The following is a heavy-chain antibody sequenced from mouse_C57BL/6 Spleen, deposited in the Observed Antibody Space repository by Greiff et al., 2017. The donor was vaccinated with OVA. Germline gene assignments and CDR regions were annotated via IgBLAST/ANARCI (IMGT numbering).Heavy chain of an antibody. V-gene: IGHV1-69*01. J-gene: IGHJ1*03. CDR3: ARSDSNYGDWYFDV. CDR2: IDPSDSYT. CDR1: GYTFTSYW. Sequence: VQLQQPGAELVMPGASVKLSCKASGYTFTSYWMHWVKQRPGQGLEWIGEIDPSDSYTNYNQKFKGKSTLTVDKSSSNAYMQLSSLTSEDSAVYYCARSDSNYGDWYFDVWGTGTTVTVSS. D-gene: IGHD2-5*01.